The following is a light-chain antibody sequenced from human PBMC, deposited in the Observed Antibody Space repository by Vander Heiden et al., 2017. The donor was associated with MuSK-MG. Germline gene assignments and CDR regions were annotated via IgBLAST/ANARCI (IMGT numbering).Light chain of an antibody. Sequence: DIQMTQSPSSLSAFVGDRVTITCRASHNINRYVNWYQQKPGKAPKILIYAAPSLQSGVPSTFSGSGSGTDFTLTISSLQPEDFAIYYCQQSYSIAWAFGQGTKVEIK. CDR1: HNINRY. CDR2: AAP. V-gene: IGKV1-39*01. CDR3: QQSYSIAWA. J-gene: IGKJ1*01.